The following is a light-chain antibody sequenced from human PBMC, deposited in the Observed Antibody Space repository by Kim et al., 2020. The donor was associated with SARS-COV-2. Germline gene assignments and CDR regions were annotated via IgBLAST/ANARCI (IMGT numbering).Light chain of an antibody. J-gene: IGKJ2*01. CDR3: MQGSYWSYT. V-gene: IGKV2-30*02. CDR1: QSLVHSDGNTY. CDR2: RVS. Sequence: DVVMTQSPLSLPVTLGQPASISCRSSQSLVHSDGNTYLSWFQQRPGQSPRRLIYRVSNRDSGVPDRFSGSGSGTDFTLKISRVEAEDVGFYYCMQGSYWSYTFGQGTKLEI.